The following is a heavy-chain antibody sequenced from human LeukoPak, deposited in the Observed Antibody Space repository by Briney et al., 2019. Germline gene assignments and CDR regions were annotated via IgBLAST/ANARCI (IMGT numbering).Heavy chain of an antibody. V-gene: IGHV3-23*01. CDR3: AKSGTMGPTRFDWYFDL. J-gene: IGHJ2*01. CDR1: GFTFNNYA. Sequence: GGSLRLSRAASGFTFNNYAMGWVRQTPGKGLEWVSGITGNGRSTYYADSVKGRFTISRDNSKNTLYLQVNSLRAEDTAAYFCAKSGTMGPTRFDWYFDLWGRGTQVIVSS. D-gene: IGHD1-26*01. CDR2: ITGNGRST.